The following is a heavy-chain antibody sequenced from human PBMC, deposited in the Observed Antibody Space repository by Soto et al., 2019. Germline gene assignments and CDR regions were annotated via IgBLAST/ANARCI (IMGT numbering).Heavy chain of an antibody. J-gene: IGHJ4*02. Sequence: QVQLVESGGGLVKPGGSLRLSCAASGFTFSDYYMSWIRQAPGKGLEWVSYVGRSGTYTNYADSVKGRFTISRDNAKNSLYLQMNRLRAEDTAVYYCATYYYDSSGYYYFAYWGQGTLVIVSS. CDR3: ATYYYDSSGYYYFAY. D-gene: IGHD3-22*01. CDR1: GFTFSDYY. CDR2: VGRSGTYT. V-gene: IGHV3-11*06.